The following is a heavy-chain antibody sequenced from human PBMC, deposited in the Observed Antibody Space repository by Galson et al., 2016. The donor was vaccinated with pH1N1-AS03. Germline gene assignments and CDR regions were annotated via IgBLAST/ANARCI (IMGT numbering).Heavy chain of an antibody. D-gene: IGHD2-21*02. J-gene: IGHJ5*02. CDR1: GDSFPGYY. CDR2: IIHGGRT. V-gene: IGHV4-34*01. Sequence: LSLTCHVHGDSFPGYYWTWLRQSPGKGLEWIGEIIHGGRTTYSPSLKSRATIFLDTSKNQFSLNLTAVTAADTAIYYCARGKKRGSSDTAVWFDPWGQGALVSVPS. CDR3: ARGKKRGSSDTAVWFDP.